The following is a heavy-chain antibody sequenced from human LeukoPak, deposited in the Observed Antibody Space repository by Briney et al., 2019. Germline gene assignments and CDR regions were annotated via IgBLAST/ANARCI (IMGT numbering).Heavy chain of an antibody. Sequence: GGSLRLSCAASGFTFSNYWMSWVRQAPGKGLEWVSSISSSSSYIYYADSVKGRFTISRDNAKNSLYLQMNSLRAEDTAVYYCARDSTYYYDSSGYPPDYWGQGTLVTVSS. CDR3: ARDSTYYYDSSGYPPDY. V-gene: IGHV3-21*01. CDR1: GFTFSNYW. D-gene: IGHD3-22*01. CDR2: ISSSSSYI. J-gene: IGHJ4*02.